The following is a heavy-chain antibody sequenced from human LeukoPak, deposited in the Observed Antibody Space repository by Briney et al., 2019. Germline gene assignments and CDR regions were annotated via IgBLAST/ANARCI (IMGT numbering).Heavy chain of an antibody. Sequence: GASVKVSGKASGYTFTSYAMNWVRQAPGQGLEWMGWINTNTGNPTYAQGFTGRFVFSLDTSVSTAYLQISSLKAEDTAVYYCAREQTNYDFWSGYYTDYYYYGMDVWGQGTTVTVSS. CDR1: GYTFTSYA. D-gene: IGHD3-3*01. J-gene: IGHJ6*02. V-gene: IGHV7-4-1*02. CDR3: AREQTNYDFWSGYYTDYYYYGMDV. CDR2: INTNTGNP.